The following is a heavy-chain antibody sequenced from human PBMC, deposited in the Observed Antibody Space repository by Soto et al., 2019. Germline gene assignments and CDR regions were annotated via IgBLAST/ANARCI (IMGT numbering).Heavy chain of an antibody. CDR1: GASISGFY. CDR3: VRDGTKTLRDWFDP. V-gene: IGHV4-4*07. Sequence: PSETLSLTCPVSGASISGFYWSWIRKSAGKGLEWIGRIYATGTTDYNPSLKSRVMMSVDTSKKQFSLKLRSVTAADTAVYYCVRDGTKTLRDWFDPWGQGMSVTVSS. D-gene: IGHD1-1*01. J-gene: IGHJ5*02. CDR2: IYATGTT.